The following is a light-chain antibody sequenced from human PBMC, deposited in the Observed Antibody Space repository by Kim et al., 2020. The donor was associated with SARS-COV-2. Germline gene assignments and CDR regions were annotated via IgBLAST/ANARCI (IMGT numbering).Light chain of an antibody. J-gene: IGKJ1*01. V-gene: IGKV3-15*01. CDR1: QSVGSN. CDR3: QQYNNWPST. CDR2: DTF. Sequence: EIVMTQSPATLSVSPGERATLSCWASQSVGSNLAWYQQKPGQAPRLLIYDTFTRATGIPARFSGSGSGTEFTLTISSLQSEDFAVYFCQQYNNWPSTFGPGTKVDIK.